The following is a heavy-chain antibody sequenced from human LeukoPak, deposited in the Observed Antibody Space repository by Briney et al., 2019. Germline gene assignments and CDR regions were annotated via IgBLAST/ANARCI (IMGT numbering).Heavy chain of an antibody. Sequence: GGSLRLSCAASGFTFSSYAMSWVRQAPGKGLEWVSSISSSSSYIYYADSVKGRFTISRDNAKNTLYLQMNSLSAEDTAVYYCARWSSSPRQWDYWGQGTLVTVSS. V-gene: IGHV3-21*01. D-gene: IGHD2-8*01. CDR2: ISSSSSYI. CDR3: ARWSSSPRQWDY. CDR1: GFTFSSYA. J-gene: IGHJ4*02.